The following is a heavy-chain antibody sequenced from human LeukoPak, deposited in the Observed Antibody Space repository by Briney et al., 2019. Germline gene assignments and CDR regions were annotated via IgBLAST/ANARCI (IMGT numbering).Heavy chain of an antibody. D-gene: IGHD3-3*01. J-gene: IGHJ6*03. V-gene: IGHV1-69*05. Sequence: ASVKVSCKASGGTFSSYAISWVRQAPGQGLEWMGGIIPIFGTANYAQKFQGRVTITTDESTSTAYMELSSLRSEDTAVYYCARGNSDNYDFWSGYYKDYYYYMDVWGKGTTVTVSS. CDR3: ARGNSDNYDFWSGYYKDYYYYMDV. CDR1: GGTFSSYA. CDR2: IIPIFGTA.